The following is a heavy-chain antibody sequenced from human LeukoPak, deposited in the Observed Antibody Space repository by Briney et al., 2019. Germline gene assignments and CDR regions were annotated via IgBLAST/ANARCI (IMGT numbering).Heavy chain of an antibody. D-gene: IGHD3-10*01. Sequence: ETLSLTCTVSGVSFSSNGCYWGWIRQPPGKGLEWVSAISGSGDETYYADSVKDRFTISRDHSKSTLYLQMDNLRVGDTAIYYCASHYGSGSGNWLDPWGQGTPVTVSS. CDR3: ASHYGSGSGNWLDP. V-gene: IGHV3-23*01. J-gene: IGHJ5*02. CDR2: ISGSGDET. CDR1: GVSFSSNGCY.